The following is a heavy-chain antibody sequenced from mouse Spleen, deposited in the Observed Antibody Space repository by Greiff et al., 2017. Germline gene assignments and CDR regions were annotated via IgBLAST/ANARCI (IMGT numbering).Heavy chain of an antibody. V-gene: IGHV1-50*01. Sequence: VQLQQPGAELVKPGASVKLSCRASGYTFTSYWMQWVKQRPGQGLEWIGEIDPSDSYTNYNQKFKGKATLTVDTSSSTAYMQLSSLTSEDSAVYYCARSLGAWFAYWGQGTLVTVSA. CDR2: IDPSDSYT. CDR3: ARSLGAWFAY. CDR1: GYTFTSYW. J-gene: IGHJ3*01. D-gene: IGHD6-2*01.